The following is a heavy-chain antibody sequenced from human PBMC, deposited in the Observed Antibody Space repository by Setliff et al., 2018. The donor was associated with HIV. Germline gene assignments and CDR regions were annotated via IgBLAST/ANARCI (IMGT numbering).Heavy chain of an antibody. Sequence: PSETLSLTCAVYGGPFNGYHWSWIRQPPGKGLEWIGEINHSGSTNYNPSLKSRVTMSVDKSKNQFSLRLSSVTAADTAVYYCARARRAGSGPKYFQHWGQGTLVTVSS. CDR2: INHSGST. CDR1: GGPFNGYH. D-gene: IGHD2-15*01. V-gene: IGHV4-34*01. J-gene: IGHJ1*01. CDR3: ARARRAGSGPKYFQH.